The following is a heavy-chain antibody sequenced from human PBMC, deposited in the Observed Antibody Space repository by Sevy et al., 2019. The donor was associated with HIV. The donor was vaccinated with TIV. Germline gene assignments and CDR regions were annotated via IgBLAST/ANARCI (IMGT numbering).Heavy chain of an antibody. V-gene: IGHV4-31*03. J-gene: IGHJ4*02. CDR1: GGSISSGGYY. CDR2: IYYSGST. D-gene: IGHD3-3*01. CDR3: ARGIPRITIFGVVYFDY. Sequence: SETLSLTCTVSGGSISSGGYYWSWIRQHPGKGLEWIGYIYYSGSTYYNPSLKSRVTISVDTSKNQFSLKLSSVTAADTAVYCCARGIPRITIFGVVYFDYWGQGTLVTVSS.